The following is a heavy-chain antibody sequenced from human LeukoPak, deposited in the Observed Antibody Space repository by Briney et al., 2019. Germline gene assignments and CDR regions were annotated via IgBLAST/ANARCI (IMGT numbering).Heavy chain of an antibody. CDR2: INPNSGGT. J-gene: IGHJ5*02. CDR3: DREVYAMGSSFDP. D-gene: IGHD2-8*01. CDR1: GYTFTGYY. Sequence: GASVKVSCKASGYTFTGYYMHWVRQAPGQGLEWMGWINPNSGGTNYAQTVQGRVTMTRSRSISTAYLELRRIRSDDTATSEYDREVYAMGSSFDPWGQGTLVTVPS. V-gene: IGHV1-2*02.